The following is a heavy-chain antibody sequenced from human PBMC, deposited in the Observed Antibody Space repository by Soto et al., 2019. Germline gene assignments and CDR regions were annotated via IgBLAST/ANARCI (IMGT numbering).Heavy chain of an antibody. V-gene: IGHV3-30-3*01. CDR3: ARDKEGVVAAAVFH. D-gene: IGHD2-15*01. Sequence: GGSLRLSCAASGFTFSSFAMHWVRQAPGKGLEWVALISYDGRNKYYADSVTGRFTISRDNSKNTLYLQMNSLRAEDTAVYYCARDKEGVVAAAVFHWGQGTLVTVSS. CDR2: ISYDGRNK. CDR1: GFTFSSFA. J-gene: IGHJ4*02.